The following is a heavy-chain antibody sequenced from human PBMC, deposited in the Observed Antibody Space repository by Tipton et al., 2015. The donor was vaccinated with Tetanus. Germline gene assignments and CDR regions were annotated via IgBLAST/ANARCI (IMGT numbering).Heavy chain of an antibody. J-gene: IGHJ6*02. CDR1: GGSISSGTYY. CDR3: ARGDYYGSGTYDV. V-gene: IGHV4-39*01. D-gene: IGHD3-10*01. CDR2: IYYSGST. Sequence: TLSLTCTVSGGSISSGTYYWDWIRQPPGKGLEWIGNIYYSGSTLQNPSLKSRVTISLDTSKNQFSLKLRSVTAADTAVYYCARGDYYGSGTYDVWGQGTTVTVPS.